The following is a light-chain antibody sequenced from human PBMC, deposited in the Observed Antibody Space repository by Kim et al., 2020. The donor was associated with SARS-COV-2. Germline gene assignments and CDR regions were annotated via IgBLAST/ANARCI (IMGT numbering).Light chain of an antibody. Sequence: ASVGERVTITCRASQGISTWVAWYQQKPGKAPNLLIYTASSLQSGVPSRFSGSGSGTDFTLTISSLQPEDFATYYCQQADSFPITFGGGTKVYIK. CDR1: QGISTW. J-gene: IGKJ4*01. V-gene: IGKV1-12*01. CDR3: QQADSFPIT. CDR2: TAS.